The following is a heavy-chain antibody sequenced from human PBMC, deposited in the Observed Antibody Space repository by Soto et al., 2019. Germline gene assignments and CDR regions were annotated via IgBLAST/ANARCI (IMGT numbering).Heavy chain of an antibody. Sequence: QVQLQESGPGLVKPSQTLSLTCSVSGGSISSGDYYLSWVRQHPGKGLEWIGYIFYSGSTYYNPSLKSLVTISVDTSKNQFSLKLSYVTAADTAVYYCARGGSGDIVVVAAIDYWGQGTLVTVSS. D-gene: IGHD2-15*01. CDR2: IFYSGST. CDR1: GGSISSGDYY. V-gene: IGHV4-31*01. J-gene: IGHJ4*02. CDR3: ARGGSGDIVVVAAIDY.